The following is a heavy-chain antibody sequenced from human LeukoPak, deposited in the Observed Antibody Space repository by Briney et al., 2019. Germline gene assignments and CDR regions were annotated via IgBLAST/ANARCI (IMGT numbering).Heavy chain of an antibody. D-gene: IGHD3-16*01. CDR1: GFTSTNFA. CDR3: AADLSNPRMGASYLDS. J-gene: IGHJ4*02. V-gene: IGHV1-58*01. CDR2: IIVGSGAT. Sequence: SVKVSCKASGFTSTNFAVQWVRQARGQRLEWIGWIIVGSGATKCAQDFQERVTITRDLSTSTLYMELRSLTSEDTAVYYCAADLSNPRMGASYLDSWGQGTLVTVSS.